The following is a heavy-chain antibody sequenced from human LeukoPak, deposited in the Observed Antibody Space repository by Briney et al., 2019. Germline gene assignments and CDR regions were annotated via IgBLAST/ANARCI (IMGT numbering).Heavy chain of an antibody. CDR2: ISNSDDST. V-gene: IGHV3-23*01. CDR3: ARRAGAYSHPYDY. Sequence: GGSLRLSCAASGFPFSSYAMSWVRQAPGKGLEGVSTISNSDDSTYYADSVKGRFTISRDNSENTLFLRMNSLTAEDTAVYYRARRAGAYSHPYDYWGQGTLVTVSS. CDR1: GFPFSSYA. D-gene: IGHD4/OR15-4a*01. J-gene: IGHJ4*02.